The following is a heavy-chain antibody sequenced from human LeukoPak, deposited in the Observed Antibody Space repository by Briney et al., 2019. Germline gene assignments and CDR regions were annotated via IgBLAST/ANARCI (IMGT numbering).Heavy chain of an antibody. CDR2: IYYSGST. V-gene: IGHV4-39*01. CDR1: GGSISSGSYY. J-gene: IGHJ4*02. D-gene: IGHD3-3*01. Sequence: SETLSLTCTVSGGSISSGSYYWGWIRQPPGKGLEWIGSIYYSGSTYYNPSLKSRVTISVDTSKSQFSLKLSSVTAADTAVYYCARATYFWSGYYLDYWGQGTLVTVSS. CDR3: ARATYFWSGYYLDY.